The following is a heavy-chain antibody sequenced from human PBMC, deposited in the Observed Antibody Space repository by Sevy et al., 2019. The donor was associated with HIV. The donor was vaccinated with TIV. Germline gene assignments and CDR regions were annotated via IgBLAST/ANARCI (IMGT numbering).Heavy chain of an antibody. J-gene: IGHJ6*02. Sequence: GGSLRLSCAASGFTFSTYDIHWVRQAPGKGLEWVAAVIGYDGSNKYYADSVKGRFTISRDNSKNTLYLQMNSLRAGDTAVYYCAREGGHVNIFGVVPRDAMDVWGQGTTVTISS. V-gene: IGHV3-33*01. CDR1: GFTFSTYD. CDR3: AREGGHVNIFGVVPRDAMDV. D-gene: IGHD3-3*02. CDR2: IGYDGSNK.